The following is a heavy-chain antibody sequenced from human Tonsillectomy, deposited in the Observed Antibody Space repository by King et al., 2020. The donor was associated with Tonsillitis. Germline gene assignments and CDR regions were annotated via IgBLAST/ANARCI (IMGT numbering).Heavy chain of an antibody. Sequence: QLVQSGAEVKKPGASVKVSCRASGYTFTDYYIHWVRQAPGQGLEWMGWIDPNSGGTHYPQKFRGRVTVTRDTSISTAYMDLSRLTSDDTAVYYCVRPPKQLVRDYLYYMDVWGEGTTVTVSS. CDR3: VRPPKQLVRDYLYYMDV. D-gene: IGHD6-13*01. V-gene: IGHV1-2*02. CDR2: IDPNSGGT. CDR1: GYTFTDYY. J-gene: IGHJ6*03.